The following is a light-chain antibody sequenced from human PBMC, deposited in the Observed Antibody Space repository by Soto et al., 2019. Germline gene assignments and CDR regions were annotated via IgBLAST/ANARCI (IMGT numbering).Light chain of an antibody. CDR2: GAS. CDR1: QSLGNTY. V-gene: IGKV3-20*01. Sequence: EIVLTQSPGTLSLSPGERATLSCRASQSLGNTYLAWYQQKPGQTPRLLIHGASTRATDTPDRFSGTGSGADFTLTINRLEPEDFAVYYCQQYGRSLWTFGQGTKVE. J-gene: IGKJ1*01. CDR3: QQYGRSLWT.